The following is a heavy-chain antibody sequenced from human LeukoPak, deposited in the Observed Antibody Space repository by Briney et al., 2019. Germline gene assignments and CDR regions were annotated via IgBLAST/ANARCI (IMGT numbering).Heavy chain of an antibody. CDR3: ARGFSYDYVWGSYRPSRLDY. V-gene: IGHV4-34*01. D-gene: IGHD3-16*02. CDR1: GGSFSGYY. J-gene: IGHJ4*02. Sequence: SETLSLTCAVYGGSFSGYYWSWIRQPPGKGLEWIGEINHSGSTNYNPSLKSRVTISVNTSKNQFSLKLSSVTAADTAVYYCARGFSYDYVWGSYRPSRLDYWGLGTLVTVSS. CDR2: INHSGST.